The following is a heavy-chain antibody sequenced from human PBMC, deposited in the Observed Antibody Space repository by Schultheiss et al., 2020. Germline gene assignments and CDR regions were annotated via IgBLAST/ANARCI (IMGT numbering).Heavy chain of an antibody. D-gene: IGHD3-9*01. CDR1: GFTFSSYW. CDR3: ASELRYFDWLSGDYYYYYMDV. J-gene: IGHJ6*03. V-gene: IGHV3-7*03. Sequence: GGSLRLSCAASGFTFSSYWMSWVRQAPGKGLEWVANIKQDGSEKYYVDSVKGRFTISRDNAKNSLYLQMNSLRAEETAVYYCASELRYFDWLSGDYYYYYMDVWGKGTTVTVSS. CDR2: IKQDGSEK.